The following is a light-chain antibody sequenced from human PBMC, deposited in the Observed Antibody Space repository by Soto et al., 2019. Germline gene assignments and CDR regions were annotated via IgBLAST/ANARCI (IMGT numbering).Light chain of an antibody. Sequence: EIVLTQSRGTLSLSPGERATLTCRASEIVSSSYLAWYQQKPGQAPRVLIYGASSRATGIPDRFSGSGSETEFTLTISGLEPEDFAVYYCQQYGRGIFTFGPGTKVDIK. CDR3: QQYGRGIFT. V-gene: IGKV3-20*01. CDR1: EIVSSSY. CDR2: GAS. J-gene: IGKJ3*01.